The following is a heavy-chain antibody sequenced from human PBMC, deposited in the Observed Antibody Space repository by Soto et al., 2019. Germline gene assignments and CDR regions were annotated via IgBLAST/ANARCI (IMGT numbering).Heavy chain of an antibody. CDR3: AKGSIEYSASVDN. Sequence: DVQLLESGGGLVQPGGSLRLSCAASGFSFSSYAMVWVRQAPGKGLEWVAVIRARGGSSYFADSGKGRFTLSRDNSKNVLSLEMNSLRAEDTAIYFCAKGSIEYSASVDNWGQGTLVVVSS. J-gene: IGHJ4*02. CDR1: GFSFSSYA. CDR2: IRARGGSS. D-gene: IGHD5-12*01. V-gene: IGHV3-23*01.